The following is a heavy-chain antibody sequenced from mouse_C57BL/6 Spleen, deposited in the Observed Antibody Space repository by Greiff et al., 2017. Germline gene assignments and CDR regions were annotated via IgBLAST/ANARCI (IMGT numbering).Heavy chain of an antibody. CDR1: GFTFTDYY. J-gene: IGHJ2*01. CDR2: IRNKANGYTT. Sequence: EVNVVESGGGLVPPGGSLSLSCAASGFTFTDYYMSWVRQPPGKALEWLGFIRNKANGYTTEYSASVKGRFTISRDNSQSILYLQMNALRAEDSATYYCACGVLGSFDDWGQGTTLTVSS. V-gene: IGHV7-3*01. D-gene: IGHD4-1*01. CDR3: ACGVLGSFDD.